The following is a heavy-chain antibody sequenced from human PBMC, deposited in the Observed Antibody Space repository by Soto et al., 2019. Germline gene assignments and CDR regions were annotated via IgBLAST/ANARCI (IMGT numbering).Heavy chain of an antibody. CDR3: ARNGTYRRSLSQYLGMDV. Sequence: QVQLVQSGAEVKEPGSSVKVSCKASGGTFDDFIMNWVRQTPGQGLEWMGGIVPMFGTATYAEKFKGRVTISATGSTRTAYMELTSRRSEDMAVYYCARNGTYRRSLSQYLGMDVWGQGTTVNVS. CDR2: IVPMFGTA. V-gene: IGHV1-69*01. J-gene: IGHJ6*02. CDR1: GGTFDDFI. D-gene: IGHD2-2*01.